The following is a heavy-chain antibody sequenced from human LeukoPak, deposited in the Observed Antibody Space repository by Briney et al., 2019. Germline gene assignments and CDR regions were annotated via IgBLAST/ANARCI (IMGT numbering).Heavy chain of an antibody. Sequence: SETLSLTCTVSGGSISSYYWSWIRQPAGKGLEWIGRIYTSGSTNYNPSLKSRVTMSVDTSKNQFSLKLSSVTAADTAVYYCASTITIFGVVTRFTSVWGKGTTVTVSS. CDR2: IYTSGST. CDR1: GGSISSYY. D-gene: IGHD3-3*01. V-gene: IGHV4-4*07. CDR3: ASTITIFGVVTRFTSV. J-gene: IGHJ6*04.